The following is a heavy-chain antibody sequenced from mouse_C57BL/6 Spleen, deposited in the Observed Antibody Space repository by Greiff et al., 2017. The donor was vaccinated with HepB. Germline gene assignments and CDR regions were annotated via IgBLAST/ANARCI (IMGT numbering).Heavy chain of an antibody. J-gene: IGHJ2*01. V-gene: IGHV1-64*01. CDR2: IHPNSGST. CDR1: GYTFTSYW. D-gene: IGHD3-1*01. Sequence: VKLQESGAELVKPGASVKLSCKASGYTFTSYWMHWVKQRPGQGLEWIGMIHPNSGSTNYNEKFKSKATLTVDKSSSTAYMQLSSLTSEDSAVYYCARSGTLDYWGQGTTLTVSS. CDR3: ARSGTLDY.